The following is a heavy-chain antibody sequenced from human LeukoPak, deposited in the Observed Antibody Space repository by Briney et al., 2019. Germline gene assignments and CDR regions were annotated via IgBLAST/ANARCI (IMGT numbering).Heavy chain of an antibody. CDR2: IYHSGST. CDR1: GGSISSGGYS. D-gene: IGHD6-19*01. Sequence: SQTLSLTCAVSGGSISSGGYSWSWIRQPPGKGLEWIGYIYHSGSTYYNPSLESRVTISVDRSKNQFSLKLSSVTAADTAVYYCARGRWRGWYAFDIWGQGTMVTVSS. J-gene: IGHJ3*02. V-gene: IGHV4-30-2*01. CDR3: ARGRWRGWYAFDI.